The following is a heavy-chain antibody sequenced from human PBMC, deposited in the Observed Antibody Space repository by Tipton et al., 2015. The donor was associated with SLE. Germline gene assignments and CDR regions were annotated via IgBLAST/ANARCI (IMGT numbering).Heavy chain of an antibody. Sequence: LRLSCALSGGSISSGSYYWSWIRQPAGKGLEWIGRIYTSGSTNYNPSLKSRVTISVDTSKNQFSLKLSSVTAADTAVYYCAARTGDVLYYYYMDVWGKGTTVTVSS. CDR2: IYTSGST. CDR3: AARTGDVLYYYYMDV. J-gene: IGHJ6*03. CDR1: GGSISSGSYY. V-gene: IGHV4-61*02. D-gene: IGHD7-27*01.